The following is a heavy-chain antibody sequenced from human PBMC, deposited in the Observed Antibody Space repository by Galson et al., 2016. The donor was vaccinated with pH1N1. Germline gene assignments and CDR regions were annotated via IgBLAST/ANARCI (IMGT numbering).Heavy chain of an antibody. CDR3: ARNGNYYDSSGYYYSGVWAFDI. CDR2: IYYSGST. V-gene: IGHV4-31*03. Sequence: TLSLTCTVSGGSISSGGYYWSWVRQHPGKGLEWIGYIYYSGSTCYNPSLKSRVTISVDTSKNQFSLKLSSVTAADTAVYYCARNGNYYDSSGYYYSGVWAFDIWGQGTMVTVSS. J-gene: IGHJ3*02. CDR1: GGSISSGGYY. D-gene: IGHD3-22*01.